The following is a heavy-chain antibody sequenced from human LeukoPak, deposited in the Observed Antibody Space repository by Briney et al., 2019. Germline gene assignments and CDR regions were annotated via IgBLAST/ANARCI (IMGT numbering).Heavy chain of an antibody. Sequence: NPSETLSLTCAVYGGSFSGYYWSWIRHPPGKGLEWVGEINHSGSTNYNPSLKSRVTISVDTSKNQFSLKLSSVTAADTAVYYCARERRSGSYYYFDYWGQGTLVTVSS. CDR2: INHSGST. CDR3: ARERRSGSYYYFDY. V-gene: IGHV4-34*01. J-gene: IGHJ4*02. D-gene: IGHD1-26*01. CDR1: GGSFSGYY.